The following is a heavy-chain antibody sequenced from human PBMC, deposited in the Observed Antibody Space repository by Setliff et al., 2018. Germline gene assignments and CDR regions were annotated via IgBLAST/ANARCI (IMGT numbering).Heavy chain of an antibody. V-gene: IGHV4-38-2*02. CDR1: DFSVSNVYY. J-gene: IGHJ4*02. CDR3: ARDLRGILSLHDSDY. CDR2: VYYSGST. Sequence: SGTLSLTCAASDFSVSNVYYWGWLRQPPGQGLEWSANVYYSGSTYYNPSLESRVSMSVDTSKSRFSLNLYTVTAADTAVYYCARDLRGILSLHDSDYWGQGTLVTVSS. D-gene: IGHD3-16*01.